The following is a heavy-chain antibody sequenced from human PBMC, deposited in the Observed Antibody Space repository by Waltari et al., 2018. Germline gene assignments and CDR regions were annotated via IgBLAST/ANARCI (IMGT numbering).Heavy chain of an antibody. V-gene: IGHV3-23*01. Sequence: DVKLLESGGGLIQPGGSLRLSCLASGFSFSTFELSWVRLAPGKGLGCGSGFSKGCHITYYADSVKGRFTISRDNSKNTLFLEMNSLRVEDTARYYCVKGGWLDDWGQGTLVTVSS. J-gene: IGHJ5*02. CDR1: GFSFSTFE. CDR3: VKGGWLDD. CDR2: FSKGCHIT.